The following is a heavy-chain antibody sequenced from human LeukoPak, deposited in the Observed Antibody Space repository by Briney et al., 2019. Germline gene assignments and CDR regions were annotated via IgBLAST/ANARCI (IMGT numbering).Heavy chain of an antibody. Sequence: GASVKVSCKASGYTFTGYYMHWVRQAPGQGLEWMGWINPNSGGTNYAQKFQGRVTMTRDTSISTAYMELSRLRSDDTAVYYCARDATARDYSNFDYWGQGTLVTVSS. D-gene: IGHD4-11*01. CDR3: ARDATARDYSNFDY. CDR1: GYTFTGYY. CDR2: INPNSGGT. J-gene: IGHJ4*02. V-gene: IGHV1-2*02.